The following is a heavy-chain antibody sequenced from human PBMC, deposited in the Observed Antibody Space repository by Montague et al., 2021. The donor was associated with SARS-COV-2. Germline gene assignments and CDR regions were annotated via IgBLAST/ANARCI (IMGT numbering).Heavy chain of an antibody. CDR3: ARGPVDDNWSGGSCYLRYYYGMDV. CDR2: INHSGST. D-gene: IGHD2-15*01. V-gene: IGHV4-34*01. Sequence: SETLSLTCAVYGGSFSGYYWNWIRQPPGKGLEWIGEINHSGSTNYNPSLKSRVTISVDKSKNQFSLKLSSVTAADTAVYYCARGPVDDNWSGGSCYLRYYYGMDVWGQGTTVTVSS. J-gene: IGHJ6*02. CDR1: GGSFSGYY.